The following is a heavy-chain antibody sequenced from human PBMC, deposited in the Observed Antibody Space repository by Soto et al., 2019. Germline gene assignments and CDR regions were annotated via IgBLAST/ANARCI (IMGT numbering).Heavy chain of an antibody. V-gene: IGHV4-39*01. D-gene: IGHD2-2*01. CDR3: ARLPAADYYYYGMDV. CDR2: IYYSGST. CDR1: GGSISSSSYY. Sequence: SETLSLTCTVSGGSISSSSYYWGWIRQPPGKGLEWIGSIYYSGSTYYNPSLKSRVTISVDTSKNQFSLKLSSVTAADTAVYYCARLPAADYYYYGMDVWGQGTTVTVSS. J-gene: IGHJ6*02.